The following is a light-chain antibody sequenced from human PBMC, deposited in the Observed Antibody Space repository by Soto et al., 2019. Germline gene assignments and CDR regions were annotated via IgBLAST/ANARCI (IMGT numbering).Light chain of an antibody. CDR3: VLYLGNGVSV. CDR2: NTD. J-gene: IGLJ2*01. CDR1: SWSVSTSYY. Sequence: QTVVTQEPSFSVSPGRTVTLTCGLSSWSVSTSYYPSWYQQTPGRTPRTLMYNTDTRSSGVPDRFSGYILGNKAALTITGAQADDESNYYCVLYLGNGVSVFGGGTKLTVL. V-gene: IGLV8-61*01.